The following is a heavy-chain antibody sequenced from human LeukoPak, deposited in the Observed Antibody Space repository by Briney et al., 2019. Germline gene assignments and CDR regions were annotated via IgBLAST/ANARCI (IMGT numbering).Heavy chain of an antibody. CDR1: GGSISSGDYY. CDR2: IYYSGST. Sequence: PSETLSLTCTVSGGSISSGDYYWSWIRQPPGKGLEWIGYIYYSGSTYYNPSLKSRVTISVDTSKNQFSLKLSSVTAADTAVYYCARKAILRRQGDYYYYGMDVWGQGTTVTVSS. J-gene: IGHJ6*02. V-gene: IGHV4-30-4*08. CDR3: ARKAILRRQGDYYYYGMDV. D-gene: IGHD3-3*01.